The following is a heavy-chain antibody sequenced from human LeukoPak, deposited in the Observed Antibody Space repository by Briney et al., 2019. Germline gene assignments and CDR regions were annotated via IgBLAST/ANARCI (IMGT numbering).Heavy chain of an antibody. J-gene: IGHJ4*02. V-gene: IGHV1-2*02. CDR1: GYTFTGYY. CDR2: INPNSGGT. D-gene: IGHD3-22*01. Sequence: ASVKVSCKASGYTFTGYYMHWVRQAPGQGLEWMGWINPNSGGTNYAQKFQGRVTMTRGTSISTAYMELSRLRSDDTAVYYCARSLSSGYYGSGGPDYWGQGTLVTVSS. CDR3: ARSLSSGYYGSGGPDY.